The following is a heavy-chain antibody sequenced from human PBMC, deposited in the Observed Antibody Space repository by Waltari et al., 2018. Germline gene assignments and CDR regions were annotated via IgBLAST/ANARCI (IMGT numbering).Heavy chain of an antibody. V-gene: IGHV3-30*01. CDR1: GLTFSNHI. J-gene: IGHJ4*02. D-gene: IGHD6-25*01. Sequence: QLQLVESGGGVVQPGRSLRLSCAAPGLTFSNHIIHWVRQAPGKGVEWWAAISYDGSIYYEGSVKGRFTIAGDNSKTIVYLQLNSLREEDTSIYYCAREGGSSGYAGYFASWGPGTLVTVST. CDR3: AREGGSSGYAGYFAS. CDR2: ISYDGSI.